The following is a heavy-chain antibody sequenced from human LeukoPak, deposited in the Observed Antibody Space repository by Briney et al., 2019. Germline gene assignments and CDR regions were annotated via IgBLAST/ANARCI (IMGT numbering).Heavy chain of an antibody. J-gene: IGHJ4*02. V-gene: IGHV3-30*18. CDR1: GFTFSNYG. Sequence: PGRSLRLSCAASGFTFSNYGMHWVRQAPGKGLEWVAIISYGGRNNYYADSVKGRFTISRDNSKNTLYLQMNSLRAEDTAVYYCAKEKDGANYYWGQGTLVTVSS. CDR3: AKEKDGANYY. CDR2: ISYGGRNN. D-gene: IGHD4/OR15-4a*01.